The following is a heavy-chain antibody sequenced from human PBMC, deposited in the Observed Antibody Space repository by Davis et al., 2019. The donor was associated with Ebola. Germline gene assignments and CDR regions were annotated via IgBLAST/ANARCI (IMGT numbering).Heavy chain of an antibody. J-gene: IGHJ2*01. V-gene: IGHV4-4*07. CDR1: DGSISGNY. CDR3: ARARVAGANRWYFDL. CDR2: IFPRGNI. D-gene: IGHD6-19*01. Sequence: ESLKISCTVSDGSISGNYWSWIRQPAGERLEWIGRIFPRGNIDYNPSLKSRITMAVDTSRSQFSLKLRSVTAADTALYYCARARVAGANRWYFDLWGRGTLVTVSS.